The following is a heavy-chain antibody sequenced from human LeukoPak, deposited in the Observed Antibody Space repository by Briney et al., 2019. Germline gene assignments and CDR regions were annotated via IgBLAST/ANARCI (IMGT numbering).Heavy chain of an antibody. V-gene: IGHV3-23*01. CDR2: INGVGDST. J-gene: IGHJ4*02. CDR3: AKAFYSSSFDFDY. Sequence: GGSLRLSCAASGFTFSSNAMSWVRQAPGKRPEWVSGINGVGDSTFHTDSVKGRFTISRDNSKNTLYLHMTSLRAEDTAVYYCAKAFYSSSFDFDYWGQGTLVTVSS. D-gene: IGHD6-6*01. CDR1: GFTFSSNA.